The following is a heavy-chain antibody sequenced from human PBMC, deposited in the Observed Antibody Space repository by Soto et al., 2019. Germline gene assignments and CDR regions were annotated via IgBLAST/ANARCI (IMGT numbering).Heavy chain of an antibody. Sequence: QVQLVQSGAEVKKPGASVKVSCQASGYTFTSYGISWVRQAPGQGLEWMGWISAYNGNTNYAQKLQGRVTMTTDTSTSTAYMELRSLRSDDTAVYYCARGYRLLAYCGGDCYRNDAFDIWGQGTMVTVSS. CDR2: ISAYNGNT. CDR3: ARGYRLLAYCGGDCYRNDAFDI. CDR1: GYTFTSYG. V-gene: IGHV1-18*01. D-gene: IGHD2-21*02. J-gene: IGHJ3*02.